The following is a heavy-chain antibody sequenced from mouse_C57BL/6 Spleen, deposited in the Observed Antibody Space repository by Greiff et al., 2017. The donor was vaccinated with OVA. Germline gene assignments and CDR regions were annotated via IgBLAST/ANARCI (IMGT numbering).Heavy chain of an antibody. CDR3: ARENYGSSSYWYFDV. V-gene: IGHV1-55*01. J-gene: IGHJ1*03. Sequence: QVQLKQPGAELVKPGASVKMSCKASGYTFTSYWITWVKQRPGQGLEWIGDIYPGSGSTNYNEKFKSKATLTVDTSSSTAYMQLSSLTSEDSAVYYCARENYGSSSYWYFDVWGTGTTVTVSS. CDR2: IYPGSGST. D-gene: IGHD1-1*01. CDR1: GYTFTSYW.